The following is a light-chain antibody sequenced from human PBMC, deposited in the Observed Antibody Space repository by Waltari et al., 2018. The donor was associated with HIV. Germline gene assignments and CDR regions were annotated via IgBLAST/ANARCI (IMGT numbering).Light chain of an antibody. J-gene: IGKJ1*01. Sequence: EIQMTQSPSSLSASVGDRVPITCRASQNIISSLNWYQQKPGKAPKLLIYAASNLPSGVPSRFSGSGSGTNFALTISSLHPEDFATYFCQQSHTTPRTFGQGTKLEIK. CDR2: AAS. V-gene: IGKV1-39*01. CDR1: QNIISS. CDR3: QQSHTTPRT.